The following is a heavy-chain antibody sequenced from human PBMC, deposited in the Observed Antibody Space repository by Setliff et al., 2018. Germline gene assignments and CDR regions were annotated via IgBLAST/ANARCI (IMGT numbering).Heavy chain of an antibody. CDR3: AKEKYSSTWYERKPFDC. CDR2: ATTSGTYS. CDR1: GFTFGSYA. Sequence: PGGSLRLSCVASGFTFGSYAMTWVRQAPGKGLEWVSTATTSGTYSYYADSVKGRFTISRDDSKNTLYLQMNSLRAEDTAVYYCAKEKYSSTWYERKPFDCWGQGTLVTVSS. D-gene: IGHD6-13*01. V-gene: IGHV3-23*01. J-gene: IGHJ4*02.